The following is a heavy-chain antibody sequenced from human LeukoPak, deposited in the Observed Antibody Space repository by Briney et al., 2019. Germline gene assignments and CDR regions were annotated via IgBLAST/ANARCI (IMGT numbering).Heavy chain of an antibody. V-gene: IGHV5-51*01. Sequence: GESLKISCKGSGYSYTSSWIGWVRQMPGKGLEWMGIVFPADSDTRYSPSFQGQVTFSADKSISTAYLQWSSLKASDSAMYYCARHGGAFDYWGQGTLVTVSS. CDR1: GYSYTSSW. D-gene: IGHD4-17*01. J-gene: IGHJ4*02. CDR3: ARHGGAFDY. CDR2: VFPADSDT.